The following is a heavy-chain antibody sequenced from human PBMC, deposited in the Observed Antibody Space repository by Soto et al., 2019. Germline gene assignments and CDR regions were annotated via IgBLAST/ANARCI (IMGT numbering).Heavy chain of an antibody. CDR1: GCSLTTYA. CDR2: INAGNGNR. Sequence: AMVSCKDPGCSLTTYAVHWGGQRPGQRLEWMGWINAGNGNRRYSQSFQGRVTITSDTSASTAYMELSSLRSEDTAVYYCARESLWFGELLSYFDYWGQGTLVTAPQ. CDR3: ARESLWFGELLSYFDY. J-gene: IGHJ4*02. D-gene: IGHD3-10*01. V-gene: IGHV1-3*01.